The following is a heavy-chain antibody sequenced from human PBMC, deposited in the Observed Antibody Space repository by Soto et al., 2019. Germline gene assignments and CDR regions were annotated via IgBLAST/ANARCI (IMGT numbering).Heavy chain of an antibody. CDR1: GFTFSRYA. Sequence: EVQLLESGGGLVQPGGSLRLSCAASGFTFSRYAMSWVRQAPGKGLEWVSALSGSGGRTYYADFVKGRFTISRDNSKNTLYLQMNSLRAEDTAVYYCAKDGESYGDYGFDYWGQGTLVTVSS. J-gene: IGHJ4*02. V-gene: IGHV3-23*01. CDR2: LSGSGGRT. CDR3: AKDGESYGDYGFDY. D-gene: IGHD4-17*01.